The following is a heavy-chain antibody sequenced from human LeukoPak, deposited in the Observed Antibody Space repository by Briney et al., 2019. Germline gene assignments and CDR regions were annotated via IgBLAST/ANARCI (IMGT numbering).Heavy chain of an antibody. CDR1: GFIFSSYA. CDR3: AKLVGTGATPTDY. D-gene: IGHD1-1*01. CDR2: ISASGTNT. Sequence: LWLTPASSGFIFSSYAMTWDAQTPGEGLDWVSVISASGTNTDYAGSVKGRFTISRDNSKNTVSLQMNSLRAEDTAIYYCAKLVGTGATPTDYWGQGTLVTVSS. J-gene: IGHJ4*02. V-gene: IGHV3-23*01.